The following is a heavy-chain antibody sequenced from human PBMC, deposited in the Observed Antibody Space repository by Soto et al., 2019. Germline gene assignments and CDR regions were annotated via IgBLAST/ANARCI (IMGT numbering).Heavy chain of an antibody. CDR1: GGSISSGNW. D-gene: IGHD6-19*01. J-gene: IGHJ6*02. CDR2: IYHSGST. CDR3: ASLAVADRYYYYGMDV. V-gene: IGHV4-4*02. Sequence: SETLSLTCAVSGGSISSGNWWSWVRQPPGKGLEWIGEIYHSGSTNYNPSLKSRVTISVDKSKNQFSLKLSSVTAADTVVYYCASLAVADRYYYYGMDVWGQGTTVTVSS.